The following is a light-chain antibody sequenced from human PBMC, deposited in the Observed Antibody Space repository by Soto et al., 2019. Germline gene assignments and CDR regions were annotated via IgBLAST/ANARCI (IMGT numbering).Light chain of an antibody. CDR1: SSDVGGYNY. CDR3: SSYTSSSTRV. J-gene: IGLJ1*01. V-gene: IGLV2-14*01. Sequence: QSALTQPASVSGSPGQSITISCTGTSSDVGGYNYVSWYQQHPGKAPKVMIYEVSQRPSGVSNRFSGSKSCNTASLTISGLQAEDEADYYCSSYTSSSTRVFGTGTKRTVL. CDR2: EVS.